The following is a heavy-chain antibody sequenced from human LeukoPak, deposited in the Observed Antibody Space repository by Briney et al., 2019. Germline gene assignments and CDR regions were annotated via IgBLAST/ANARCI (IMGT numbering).Heavy chain of an antibody. CDR3: ARSPTYYYMDV. Sequence: QPAGFLRLSCEASGFTFSNYVIHWVRQAPGKGLEWLAVISYDGSNKYYTDSVKGRFTISRDHSKTTVDLKMDSLGDADTAVYYCARSPTYYYMDVWGKGTTVTVS. J-gene: IGHJ6*03. V-gene: IGHV3-30-3*01. CDR2: ISYDGSNK. CDR1: GFTFSNYV.